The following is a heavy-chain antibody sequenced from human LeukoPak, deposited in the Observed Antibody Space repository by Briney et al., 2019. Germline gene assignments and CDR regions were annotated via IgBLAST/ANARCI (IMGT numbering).Heavy chain of an antibody. V-gene: IGHV4-61*01. J-gene: IGHJ4*02. D-gene: IGHD5-12*01. CDR2: MYYSGST. CDR3: ARGVAGYGPYDY. CDR1: GGSVSSNIYY. Sequence: SETLSLTCTVSGGSVSSNIYYWNWIRQPPGKGLEWIGYMYYSGSTNYNPSLKSRVTISLDTPKNQFSLRLNSVTAADTAVYYCARGVAGYGPYDYWGQGTLVTVSS.